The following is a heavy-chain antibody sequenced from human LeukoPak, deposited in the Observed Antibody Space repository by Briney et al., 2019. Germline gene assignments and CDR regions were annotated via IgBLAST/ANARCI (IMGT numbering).Heavy chain of an antibody. CDR1: GYTFTSYG. V-gene: IGHV1-18*01. J-gene: IGHJ3*02. CDR3: ARDMYYYDSSGHAFDI. D-gene: IGHD3-22*01. CDR2: ISAYNGNT. Sequence: GASVKVSCKASGYTFTSYGISWVRQAPGQGLEWMGWISAYNGNTNYAQKLQGRVTMTTDTSTSTAYMELRSLRSDDTAVYYCARDMYYYDSSGHAFDIWGQGTMVTVSS.